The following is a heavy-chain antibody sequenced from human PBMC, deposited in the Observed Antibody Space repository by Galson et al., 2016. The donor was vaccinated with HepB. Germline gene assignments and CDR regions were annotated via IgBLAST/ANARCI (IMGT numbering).Heavy chain of an antibody. D-gene: IGHD6-13*01. V-gene: IGHV3-15*01. Sequence: SLRLSCAASGFTFYNYAMDWVRQAPGKGLEWVGRIRSKTDGGTTDYGAPVKGRITISRDDSKNTLYLQINNLKTEDTAVYYCTTVGIALPNTDHWGQGTVVTVAS. CDR1: GFTFYNYA. CDR2: IRSKTDGGTT. CDR3: TTVGIALPNTDH. J-gene: IGHJ4*02.